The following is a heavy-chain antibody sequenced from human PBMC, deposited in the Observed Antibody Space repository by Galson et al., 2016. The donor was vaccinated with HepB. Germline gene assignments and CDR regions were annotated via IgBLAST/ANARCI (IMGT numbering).Heavy chain of an antibody. D-gene: IGHD6-19*01. CDR3: VRTVWLDYFDY. J-gene: IGHJ4*01. CDR1: GDSVSNNLAS. V-gene: IGHV6-1*01. Sequence: CAISGDSVSNNLASWNWIRQSPSRGLEWLGRTYFRSRWYTDYAPSVKGRIIINPDTSKNQFSLKLNSVTPDDTAVYFCVRTVWLDYFDYWGHGKLVTVSS. CDR2: TYFRSRWYT.